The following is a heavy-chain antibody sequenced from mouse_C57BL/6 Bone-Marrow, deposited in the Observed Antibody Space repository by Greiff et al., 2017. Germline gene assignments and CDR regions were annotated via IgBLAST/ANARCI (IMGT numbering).Heavy chain of an antibody. V-gene: IGHV1-59*01. Sequence: QVQLQQPGAELVRPGTSVKLSCKASGYTFTSYWMTWVKQRPGQGLEWIGVIDPSDSYTNYNQKFKGKATLTVDTSSSTAYMQLSSLTSEDSAVYYCARWDHYYCNYPYAMDYWGQGTSVTVSS. J-gene: IGHJ4*01. CDR1: GYTFTSYW. D-gene: IGHD2-1*01. CDR3: ARWDHYYCNYPYAMDY. CDR2: IDPSDSYT.